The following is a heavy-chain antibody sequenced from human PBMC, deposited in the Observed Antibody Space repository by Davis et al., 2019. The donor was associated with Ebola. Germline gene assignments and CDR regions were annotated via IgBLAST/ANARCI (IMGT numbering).Heavy chain of an antibody. Sequence: GESLKISCAASGFTFSSNSMNWVRQAPGKGLEWVSFISSSSNYIYYADSVKGRFTVSRDNAKNSLYLQMNSLRAEDTAVYYCTRDLKQPPPSYYYGMDVWGQGTTVTVSS. CDR2: ISSSSNYI. CDR3: TRDLKQPPPSYYYGMDV. CDR1: GFTFSSNS. D-gene: IGHD6-13*01. V-gene: IGHV3-21*01. J-gene: IGHJ6*02.